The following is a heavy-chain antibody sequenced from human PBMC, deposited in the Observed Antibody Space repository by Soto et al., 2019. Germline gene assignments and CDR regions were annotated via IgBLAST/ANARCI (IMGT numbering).Heavy chain of an antibody. V-gene: IGHV1-69*12. D-gene: IGHD3-16*01. Sequence: QVQLVQSGAEVKKPGSSVKVSCKASGGTFSSYAISWVRQAPGQGLEWMGGIIPIFGTANYAQKFQGRVXXTXEXSTSTAYMELSSLRSEDTAVYYFAGGVDSMKEYFDYWGQGTLVTVSS. CDR1: GGTFSSYA. J-gene: IGHJ4*02. CDR2: IIPIFGTA. CDR3: AGGVDSMKEYFDY.